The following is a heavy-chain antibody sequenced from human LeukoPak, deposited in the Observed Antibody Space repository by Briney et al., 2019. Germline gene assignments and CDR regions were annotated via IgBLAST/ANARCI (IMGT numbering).Heavy chain of an antibody. CDR1: GYTFTGYY. V-gene: IGHV1-2*02. D-gene: IGHD5-12*01. J-gene: IGHJ6*02. CDR2: INPNSGGT. Sequence: ASVKVSCKVSGYTFTGYYMHWVRQAPGQGLEWMGWINPNSGGTNYAQKFQGRVTMTRDTSISTAYMELSRLRSDDTAVYYCARESLLGMVAMGQSSYYGMDVWGQGTTVTVSS. CDR3: ARESLLGMVAMGQSSYYGMDV.